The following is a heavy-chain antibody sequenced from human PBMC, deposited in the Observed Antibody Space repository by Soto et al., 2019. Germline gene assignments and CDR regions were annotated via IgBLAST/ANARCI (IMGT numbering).Heavy chain of an antibody. CDR3: ARSRHYDFWSGYPNWFDP. D-gene: IGHD3-3*01. J-gene: IGHJ5*02. CDR1: GGSISSGGYS. V-gene: IGHV4-30-2*01. CDR2: IYHSGST. Sequence: PSETLSLTCAVSGGSISSGGYSWSWLRQPPGKGLEWIGYIYHSGSTYYNPSLKSRVTISVDRSKNQFSLKLSSVTAADTAVYYCARSRHYDFWSGYPNWFDPWGQGTLVT.